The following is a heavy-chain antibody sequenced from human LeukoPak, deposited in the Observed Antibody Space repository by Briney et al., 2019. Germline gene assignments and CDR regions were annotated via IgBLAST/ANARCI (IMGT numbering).Heavy chain of an antibody. J-gene: IGHJ4*02. D-gene: IGHD2-21*02. CDR1: GGSISSSSYY. Sequence: SETLSLTCTVSGGSISSSSYYWGWIRQPPGKGLEWIGSIYYSGSTYYNPSLKSRVTISVDTSKNQFSPKLSSVTAADTAVYYCARQVSLVVVTAIGQFDYWGQGTLVTVSS. CDR2: IYYSGST. V-gene: IGHV4-39*01. CDR3: ARQVSLVVVTAIGQFDY.